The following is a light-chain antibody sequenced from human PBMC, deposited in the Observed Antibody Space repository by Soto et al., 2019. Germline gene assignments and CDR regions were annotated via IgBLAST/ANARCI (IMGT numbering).Light chain of an antibody. Sequence: QSVLTQPPSVSGAPGQRVTISCTGSSSNIGAGYDVYWYQHVPGTAPKLLIYGNNNRPTGVPDRFSGSKSGTSASLAITGLQAEDEADYYCQTYDSSLSGYVFGAETKVTVL. J-gene: IGLJ1*01. CDR3: QTYDSSLSGYV. V-gene: IGLV1-40*01. CDR2: GNN. CDR1: SSNIGAGYD.